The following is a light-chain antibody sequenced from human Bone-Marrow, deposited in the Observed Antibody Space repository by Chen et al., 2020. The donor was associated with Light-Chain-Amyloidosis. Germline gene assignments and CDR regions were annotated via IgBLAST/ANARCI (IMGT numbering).Light chain of an antibody. V-gene: IGLV3-21*02. CDR2: DDS. J-gene: IGLJ3*02. CDR3: QVWDRSSDRPV. Sequence: SYVLTQPSSVSVAPAHMATIACGGNNIGSTSVHWYQQTPGQAPLLVVYDDSDRPSGIPERLSGSNSGNTATLTISRVEAGDEADYYCQVWDRSSDRPVFGGGTKLTVL. CDR1: NIGSTS.